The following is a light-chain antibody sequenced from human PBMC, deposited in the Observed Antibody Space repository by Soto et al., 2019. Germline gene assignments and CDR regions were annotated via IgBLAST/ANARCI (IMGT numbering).Light chain of an antibody. V-gene: IGLV7-46*01. Sequence: QAVVTQEASLTVSPGGAVTLTCGSSTGAVTSGHYPFWFQQKPGQAPKTLIYDTNNKQSWTPARFSGSLLGDKAALTLSGAQPDDEADYYCFLVYSGVVVFGGGTKVTVL. CDR2: DTN. J-gene: IGLJ2*01. CDR1: TGAVTSGHY. CDR3: FLVYSGVVV.